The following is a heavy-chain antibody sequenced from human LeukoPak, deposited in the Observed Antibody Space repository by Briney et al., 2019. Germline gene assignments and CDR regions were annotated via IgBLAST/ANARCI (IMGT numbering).Heavy chain of an antibody. D-gene: IGHD6-6*01. CDR2: ISATGGNS. Sequence: RPGGSLRLSCAASGFTFSSYVMSWVRQAPGKGLEWVSVISATGGNSYYADSVKGRFTISRDNSKNTLYLQMNSLRAEDTAVYYCAKDSEVARPILWGDYFDYWGQGTLVTVSS. CDR3: AKDSEVARPILWGDYFDY. J-gene: IGHJ4*02. V-gene: IGHV3-23*01. CDR1: GFTFSSYV.